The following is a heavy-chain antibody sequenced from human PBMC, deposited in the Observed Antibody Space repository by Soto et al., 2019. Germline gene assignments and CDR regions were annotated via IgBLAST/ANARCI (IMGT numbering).Heavy chain of an antibody. D-gene: IGHD4-4*01. CDR2: ISGSGIST. Sequence: GGSLRLSCAASGFTVSSTYPMNWVRQAPGKGLERVSGISGSGISTYYADSVKGRFTISRDNSKNTVFLQMNSLRAEDTAVYYCAKPPVITASYYYYDMDVWGQGTTVTVSS. CDR3: AKPPVITASYYYYDMDV. V-gene: IGHV3-23*01. J-gene: IGHJ6*02. CDR1: GFTVSSTYP.